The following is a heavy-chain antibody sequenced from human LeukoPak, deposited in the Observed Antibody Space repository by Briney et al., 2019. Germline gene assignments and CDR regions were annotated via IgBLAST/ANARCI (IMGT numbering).Heavy chain of an antibody. CDR1: GFTFSSYN. D-gene: IGHD4-17*01. J-gene: IGHJ4*02. CDR2: IKNSANFI. V-gene: IGHV3-21*04. Sequence: GGSLRLSCAASGFTFSSYNMNWVRQAPGKGLEWLSSIKNSANFIYYADSVKGRFTISRDNSKNTLYLQMNSLRAEDTAVYYCAKFNANDYGDYFDYWGQGTLVTVSS. CDR3: AKFNANDYGDYFDY.